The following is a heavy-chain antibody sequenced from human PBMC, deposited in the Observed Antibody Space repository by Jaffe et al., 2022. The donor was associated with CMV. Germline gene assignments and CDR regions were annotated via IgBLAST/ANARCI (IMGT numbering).Heavy chain of an antibody. CDR2: IYYSGST. D-gene: IGHD1-1*01. Sequence: QVQLQESGPGLVKPSETLSLTCTVSGGSISSYYWSWIRQPPGKGLEWIGYIYYSGSTNYNPSLKSRVTISVDTSKNQFSLKLSSVTAADTAVYYCARAGSNWNYYYYYMDVWGKGTTVTVSS. V-gene: IGHV4-59*01. CDR1: GGSISSYY. J-gene: IGHJ6*03. CDR3: ARAGSNWNYYYYYMDV.